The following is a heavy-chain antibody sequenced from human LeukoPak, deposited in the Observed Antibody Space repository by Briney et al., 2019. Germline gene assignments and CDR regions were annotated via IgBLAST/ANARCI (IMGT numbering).Heavy chain of an antibody. D-gene: IGHD3-16*02. J-gene: IGHJ1*01. V-gene: IGHV4-39*01. CDR2: IAYDGST. CDR3: ARVPCIGGYCLYFQH. CDR1: GAFINSNYDY. Sequence: SETLSLTCIVSGAFINSNYDYWGWIRQPPGKGLEWIGSIAYDGSTFYSPSVKSRVTISADTSKNQFSPKLSSVTAADTAVYYCARVPCIGGYCLYFQHWGQGTLVTVSS.